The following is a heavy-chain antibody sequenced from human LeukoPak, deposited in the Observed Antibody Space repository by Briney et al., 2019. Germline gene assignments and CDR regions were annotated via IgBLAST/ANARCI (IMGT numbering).Heavy chain of an antibody. Sequence: PGGSLRLSCAASGFTFSGYWMHWVRQVPEKGLEWVSAISGSGGSTYYADSVKGRFTISRDNSKNTLYLQMNSLRAEDTAVYYCAKDYYDSSGHEDYWGQGTLVTVSS. CDR3: AKDYYDSSGHEDY. V-gene: IGHV3-23*01. D-gene: IGHD3-22*01. CDR1: GFTFSGYW. CDR2: ISGSGGST. J-gene: IGHJ4*02.